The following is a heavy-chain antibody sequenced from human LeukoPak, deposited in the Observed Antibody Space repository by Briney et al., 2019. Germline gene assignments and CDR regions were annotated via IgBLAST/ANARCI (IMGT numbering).Heavy chain of an antibody. Sequence: GGSLRLSCVVSGIPFSDFYMNWIRQAPGKGLEWISCISSSSSYTDYAESVKGRFTISRDNAKSALYLQMNDLRVDDTALYYCAAGTAADYWGQGTLVIVSS. CDR1: GIPFSDFY. V-gene: IGHV3-11*03. J-gene: IGHJ4*02. CDR2: ISSSSSYT. D-gene: IGHD6-13*01. CDR3: AAGTAADY.